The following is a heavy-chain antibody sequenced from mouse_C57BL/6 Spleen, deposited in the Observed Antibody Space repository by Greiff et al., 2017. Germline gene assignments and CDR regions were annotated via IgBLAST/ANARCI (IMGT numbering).Heavy chain of an antibody. Sequence: QVQLQQPGAELVKPGASVKMSCKASGYPFTSYWITWVKQRPGQGLEWIGDIYPGSGSTNYNEKFKSKDTLTVDTSSSTAYMQLSSLTSEDSAVYYCARTTVVASDAMDYWGQGTSVTVSS. CDR3: ARTTVVASDAMDY. D-gene: IGHD1-1*01. CDR2: IYPGSGST. CDR1: GYPFTSYW. V-gene: IGHV1-55*01. J-gene: IGHJ4*01.